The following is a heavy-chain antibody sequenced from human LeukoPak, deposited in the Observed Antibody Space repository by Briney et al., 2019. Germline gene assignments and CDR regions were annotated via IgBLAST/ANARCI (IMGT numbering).Heavy chain of an antibody. CDR1: GFTFRNHG. CDR2: IWYDGSNK. D-gene: IGHD7-27*01. Sequence: GRSLRLSCVASGFTFRNHGMNWVRQAPGKGLEWVAGIWYDGSNKDYVDSVKGRLTISRDNSKNTLYLEMNSLTAEDTAVYYCAKGRGGSSNWGSDCWGQGTQVTVSS. V-gene: IGHV3-33*06. J-gene: IGHJ4*02. CDR3: AKGRGGSSNWGSDC.